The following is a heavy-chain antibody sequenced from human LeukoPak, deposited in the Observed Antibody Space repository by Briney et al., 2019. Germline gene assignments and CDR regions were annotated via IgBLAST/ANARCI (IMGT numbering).Heavy chain of an antibody. CDR1: GGSFSGYY. J-gene: IGHJ4*02. Sequence: SETLSLTCAVYGGSFSGYYWSWIRQPPGKGLEWIGEINHSGSTYYNPSLKSRVTISVDTSKNQFSLKLSSVTAADTAVYYCASLYYYDSSGYLGFHFDYWGQGTLVTVSS. V-gene: IGHV4-34*01. D-gene: IGHD3-22*01. CDR3: ASLYYYDSSGYLGFHFDY. CDR2: INHSGST.